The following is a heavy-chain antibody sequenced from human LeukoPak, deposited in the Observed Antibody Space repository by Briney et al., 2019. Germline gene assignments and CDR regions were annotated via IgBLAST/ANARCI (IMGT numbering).Heavy chain of an antibody. D-gene: IGHD6-6*01. CDR3: AREFGSSSFYYYYGMDV. CDR2: ISDSGGST. Sequence: PGGSLRLSCAASGFTFSTYVMNWVRQAPGKGLEWVSTISDSGGSTYYADSVKGRFTISRDNAKNSLYLQMNSLRAEDTAVYYCAREFGSSSFYYYYGMDVWGQGTTVTVSS. CDR1: GFTFSTYV. V-gene: IGHV3-23*01. J-gene: IGHJ6*02.